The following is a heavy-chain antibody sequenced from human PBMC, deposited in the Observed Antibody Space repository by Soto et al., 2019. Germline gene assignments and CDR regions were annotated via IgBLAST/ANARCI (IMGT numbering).Heavy chain of an antibody. CDR2: ISGSRNDGIT. CDR3: ARESEDLTSNFDY. CDR1: GFSFSNYA. V-gene: IGHV3-23*01. J-gene: IGHJ4*02. Sequence: EVQLLESGGGLVQPGGSLRLSCAASGFSFSNYAMNWVRQAPGKGLELVSFISGSRNDGITKYVDSVKGRFTISRDNSKNTLYLQMSSLRAEDTAVYYCARESEDLTSNFDYWGQGTLVIVSS.